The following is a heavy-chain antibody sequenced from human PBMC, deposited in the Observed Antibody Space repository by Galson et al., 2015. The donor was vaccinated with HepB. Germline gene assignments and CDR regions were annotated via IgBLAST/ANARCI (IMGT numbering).Heavy chain of an antibody. CDR1: GFTLSDYY. D-gene: IGHD3-9*01. J-gene: IGHJ4*02. Sequence: SLRLSCAASGFTLSDYYMNWIRQAPGKGLEWVSWISSGGSDTNYADSVRGRFTVSRDNAKNSLYLQMISLRAEDTAVYYCATQGLPGVWAPPDNWGQGILVTVSS. CDR3: ATQGLPGVWAPPDN. V-gene: IGHV3-11*03. CDR2: ISSGGSDT.